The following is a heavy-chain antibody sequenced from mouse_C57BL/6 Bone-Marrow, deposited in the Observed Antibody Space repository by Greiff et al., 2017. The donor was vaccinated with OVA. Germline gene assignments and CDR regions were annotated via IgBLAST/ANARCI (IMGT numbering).Heavy chain of an antibody. J-gene: IGHJ3*01. D-gene: IGHD1-1*01. CDR1: GFTFSSYA. V-gene: IGHV5-4*01. Sequence: EVQRVESGGGLVKPGGSLKLSCAASGFTFSSYAMSWVRQTPEKRLEWVATISDGGSYTYYPDNVKGRFTISRDNAKNNLYLQMSHLKSEDTAMYYCARVFIYYYGSSSFAYWGQGTLVTVSA. CDR3: ARVFIYYYGSSSFAY. CDR2: ISDGGSYT.